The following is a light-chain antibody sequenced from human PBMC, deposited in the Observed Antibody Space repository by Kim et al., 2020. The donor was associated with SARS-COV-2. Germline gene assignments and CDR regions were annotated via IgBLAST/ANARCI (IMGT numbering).Light chain of an antibody. CDR3: QSADSSGAYKV. V-gene: IGLV3-25*03. CDR1: TLPKQY. J-gene: IGLJ3*02. CDR2: KDS. Sequence: SYELTQPPSMSVFPGQTARITCSGDTLPKQYAYWYQQKPGQAPVLVIYKDSERPSGIPERFSGSSSGTTVTLSITGVQAEDEADYYCQSADSSGAYKVFGGGTQLTVL.